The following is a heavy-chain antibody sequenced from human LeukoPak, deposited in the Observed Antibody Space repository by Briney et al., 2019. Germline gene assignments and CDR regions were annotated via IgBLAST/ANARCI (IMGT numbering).Heavy chain of an antibody. D-gene: IGHD2-21*01. CDR3: ARSPRIPTGWGWTEYYFDY. CDR2: IKQDGSEK. Sequence: GGALRLSCAASGFTFSSYWMSWVRQAPGKGLEWVANIKQDGSEKYYVDSVKARFTLSRDNAKNSLYLQMNSLRAEDTAVYYCARSPRIPTGWGWTEYYFDYWGQGNLVTVSS. CDR1: GFTFSSYW. V-gene: IGHV3-7*03. J-gene: IGHJ4*02.